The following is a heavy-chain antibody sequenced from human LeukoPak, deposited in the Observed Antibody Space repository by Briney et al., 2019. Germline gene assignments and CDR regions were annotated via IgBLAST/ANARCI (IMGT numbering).Heavy chain of an antibody. Sequence: SETLCLTCTVSGGSISYYYWSWIRQSPGEGLEWIGYIYYSGTTNYNPSLKSRVTISVDTSKNQSSLQLRSVTAADTAVYYCAREDPQTTVPEGMDVWGQGTTVTVSS. V-gene: IGHV4-59*01. D-gene: IGHD4-17*01. CDR3: AREDPQTTVPEGMDV. CDR1: GGSISYYY. J-gene: IGHJ6*02. CDR2: IYYSGTT.